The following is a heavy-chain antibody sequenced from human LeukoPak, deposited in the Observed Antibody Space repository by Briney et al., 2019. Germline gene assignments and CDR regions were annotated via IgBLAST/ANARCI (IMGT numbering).Heavy chain of an antibody. CDR3: ARGSRQQQTRVGWFDP. V-gene: IGHV4-34*01. CDR2: INHSGST. J-gene: IGHJ5*02. D-gene: IGHD6-13*01. CDR1: GGSFSGYY. Sequence: SETLSLTCAVYGGSFSGYYWSWIRQPPGKGLEWIGEINHSGSTNYNPSLKSRVTISVDTSKNQFSLKLSSVSAADTAVYYCARGSRQQQTRVGWFDPWGQGTLVTVSS.